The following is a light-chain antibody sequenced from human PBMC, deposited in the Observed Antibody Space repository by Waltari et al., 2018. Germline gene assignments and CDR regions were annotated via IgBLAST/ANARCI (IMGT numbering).Light chain of an antibody. Sequence: DIVMTQSPESLAVSLGARATINCKSSQSVLYSSNNKNQLAWYQQKPGQPPKLLLYWASTRESGVPDRFSGSGSETDFTLTISSLQAEDVAVYYCHQYYSTPFTFGQGTKLEIK. CDR3: HQYYSTPFT. CDR2: WAS. CDR1: QSVLYSSNNKNQ. J-gene: IGKJ2*01. V-gene: IGKV4-1*01.